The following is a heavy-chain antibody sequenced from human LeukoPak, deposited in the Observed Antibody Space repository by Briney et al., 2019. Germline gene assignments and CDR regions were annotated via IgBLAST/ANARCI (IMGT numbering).Heavy chain of an antibody. CDR3: ARDYMEYSSSSGIDY. J-gene: IGHJ4*02. Sequence: GGSLRLSCAASAFTFSGYSMNWVRQAPGKGLEWVSYISPSATTIYYADSVKGRFTISRDNSKNTLYLQMNSLRAEDTAVYYCARDYMEYSSSSGIDYWGQGTLVTVSS. CDR1: AFTFSGYS. CDR2: ISPSATTI. D-gene: IGHD6-6*01. V-gene: IGHV3-48*01.